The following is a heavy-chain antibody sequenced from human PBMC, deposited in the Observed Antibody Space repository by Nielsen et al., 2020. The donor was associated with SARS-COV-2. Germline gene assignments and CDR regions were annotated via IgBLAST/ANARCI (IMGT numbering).Heavy chain of an antibody. D-gene: IGHD5-18*01. Sequence: WIRQPPGKGLEWVSSISSSSSYIYYADSVKGRFTISRDNAKNSLYLQMNSLRAEDTAVYYCARDKGYSYGTNYYYYGMDVWGQGTTVTVSS. J-gene: IGHJ6*02. V-gene: IGHV3-21*01. CDR3: ARDKGYSYGTNYYYYGMDV. CDR2: ISSSSSYI.